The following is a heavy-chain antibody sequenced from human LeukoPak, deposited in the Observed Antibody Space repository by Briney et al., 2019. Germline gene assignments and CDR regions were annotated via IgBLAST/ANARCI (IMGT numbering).Heavy chain of an antibody. CDR2: ISAYNGNT. D-gene: IGHD2-2*01. Sequence: ASVKVSCKASGYTFTSYGISWVRRAPGQGLEWMGWISAYNGNTNYAQKLQGRVTMTTDTSTSTAYMELRSLRSDDTAVYYCAKSRFVVVPADYVYWGQGTLVTVSS. J-gene: IGHJ4*02. CDR3: AKSRFVVVPADYVY. CDR1: GYTFTSYG. V-gene: IGHV1-18*01.